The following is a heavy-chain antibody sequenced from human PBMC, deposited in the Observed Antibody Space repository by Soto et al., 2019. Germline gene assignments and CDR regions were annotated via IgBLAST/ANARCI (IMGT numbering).Heavy chain of an antibody. CDR3: AYVYWVAAGIRYYFDY. V-gene: IGHV2-5*02. J-gene: IGHJ4*02. Sequence: QITLKESGPTLVKPTPTLTLTCTFSGFSRTTDAVGVGWIRQPPGKALEWLALIYWEDDKRYSPGQESRLTITKDASRNPVVLTLTNMDPADTATYYCAYVYWVAAGIRYYFDYWGQGTLVTVSS. CDR1: GFSRTTDAVG. D-gene: IGHD1-1*01. CDR2: IYWEDDK.